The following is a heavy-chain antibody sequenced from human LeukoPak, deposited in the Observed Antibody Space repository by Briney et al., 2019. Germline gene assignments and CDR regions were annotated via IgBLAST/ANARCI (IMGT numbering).Heavy chain of an antibody. V-gene: IGHV3-23*01. CDR3: AKDLRDYGSGSYYDY. CDR1: GFTFSSYA. CDR2: ISGSGGST. Sequence: PGGSLRLSCAASGFTFSSYAMSWVRQAPGKGLEWVSAISGSGGSTYYADSVKGRFTISRDNSKNTLYLQMNSLRAEDTAVYYCAKDLRDYGSGSYYDYWGQGTLVTVSS. J-gene: IGHJ4*02. D-gene: IGHD3-10*01.